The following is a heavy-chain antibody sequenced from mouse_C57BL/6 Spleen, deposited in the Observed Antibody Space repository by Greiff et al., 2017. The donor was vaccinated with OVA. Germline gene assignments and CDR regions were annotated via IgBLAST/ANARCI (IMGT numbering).Heavy chain of an antibody. CDR3: AYYYGSSKSFAY. CDR2: IYPGSGST. J-gene: IGHJ3*01. D-gene: IGHD1-1*01. Sequence: QVHVKQPGAELVKPGASVKMSCKASGYTFTSYWITWVKQRPGQGLEWIGDIYPGSGSTNYNEKFKSKATLTVDTSSSTAYMQLSSLTSEDSAVYYCAYYYGSSKSFAYWGQGTLVTVSA. CDR1: GYTFTSYW. V-gene: IGHV1-55*01.